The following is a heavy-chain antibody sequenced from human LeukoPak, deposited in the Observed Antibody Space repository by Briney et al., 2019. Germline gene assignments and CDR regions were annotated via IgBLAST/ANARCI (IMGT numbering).Heavy chain of an antibody. CDR3: TRAGGYDNYLDY. CDR2: IRKKAHDWTP. CDR1: GFTFGDYG. D-gene: IGHD5-12*01. Sequence: PGRSLRLSCTTSGFTFGDYGFNWVRQAPGKGLEWVGFIRKKAHDWTPQYAASVQGRFTISRDDSKGIAYLEMNSLKTEDTAVYYCTRAGGYDNYLDYWGQGTLVTVSS. J-gene: IGHJ4*02. V-gene: IGHV3-49*04.